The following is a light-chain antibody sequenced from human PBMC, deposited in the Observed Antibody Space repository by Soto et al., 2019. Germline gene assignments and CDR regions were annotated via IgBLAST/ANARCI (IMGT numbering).Light chain of an antibody. J-gene: IGKJ2*01. Sequence: IQMTQSPSTLSASVGDRVTITCRASQSISSWLAWYQQKPGKAPKLLIYKASSLESGVPSRFSGSGSGTEFTLTISSLQPDDSATYYCQQYSRLYTFGQGTKVDIK. CDR3: QQYSRLYT. CDR2: KAS. V-gene: IGKV1-5*03. CDR1: QSISSW.